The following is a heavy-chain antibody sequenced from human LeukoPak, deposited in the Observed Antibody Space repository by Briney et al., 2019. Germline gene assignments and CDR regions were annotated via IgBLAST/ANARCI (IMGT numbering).Heavy chain of an antibody. CDR3: ARGERDTGYSYGYYFDY. D-gene: IGHD5-18*01. J-gene: IGHJ4*02. CDR1: GGSISSSNW. CDR2: IYHSGST. Sequence: SGTLSLTCAVSGGSISSSNWWSWVRQPPGKGLEWIGEIYHSGSTNYNPSLKSRVTISVDKSKNQFSLKLSSVTAADTAVYYCARGERDTGYSYGYYFDYWGQGTLVTVSS. V-gene: IGHV4-4*02.